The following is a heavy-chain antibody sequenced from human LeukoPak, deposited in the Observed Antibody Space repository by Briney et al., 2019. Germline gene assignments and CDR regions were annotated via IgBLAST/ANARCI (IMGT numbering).Heavy chain of an antibody. V-gene: IGHV1-69*13. CDR1: GGTFSSYA. CDR3: AREVGRYFDWLLYESWFDP. D-gene: IGHD3-9*01. Sequence: SVKVSCKASGGTFSSYAISRVRQAPGQGLEWMGGIIPIFGTANYAQKFQGRVTITADESTSTAYMELSSLRSEDTAVYYCAREVGRYFDWLLYESWFDPWGQGTLVTVSS. J-gene: IGHJ5*02. CDR2: IIPIFGTA.